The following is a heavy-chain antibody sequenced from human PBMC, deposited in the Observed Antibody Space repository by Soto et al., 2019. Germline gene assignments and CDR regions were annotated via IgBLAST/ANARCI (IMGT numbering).Heavy chain of an antibody. CDR1: GGSISSYY. CDR3: ARGGEYSSSWYYFDY. V-gene: IGHV4-59*01. CDR2: IYYSGST. J-gene: IGHJ4*02. Sequence: PSETLSLTCTVSGGSISSYYWSWIRQPPGKGLEWIGYIYYSGSTNYNPSLKSRVTISVDTSKNQFSLKLSSVTAADTAVYYCARGGEYSSSWYYFDYWGQGTLGTVSS. D-gene: IGHD6-13*01.